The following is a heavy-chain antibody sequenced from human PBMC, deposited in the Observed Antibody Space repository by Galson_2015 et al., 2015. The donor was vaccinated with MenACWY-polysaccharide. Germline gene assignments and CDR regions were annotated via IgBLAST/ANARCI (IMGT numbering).Heavy chain of an antibody. D-gene: IGHD4-17*01. Sequence: SLRLSCAASGFTFSSYDMHWVRQATGKGLEWVSAIGTAGDTYYPGSVKGRFTISRENAKNSLYLQMNSLRAGDTAVYYCARGDYGDVPRPLDYYSMDVWGQGTTVTVSS. CDR3: ARGDYGDVPRPLDYYSMDV. J-gene: IGHJ6*02. CDR2: IGTAGDT. V-gene: IGHV3-13*01. CDR1: GFTFSSYD.